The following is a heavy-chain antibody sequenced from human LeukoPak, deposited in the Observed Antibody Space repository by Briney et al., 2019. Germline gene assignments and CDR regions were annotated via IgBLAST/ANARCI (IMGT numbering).Heavy chain of an antibody. D-gene: IGHD2-15*01. J-gene: IGHJ4*02. Sequence: SETLSLTCTLSVGSISIYCGSCVRQPAGKGLEWIGRIYADGDTNYNPSLKSRITMSLDTPENQFSLRLTSVTAADTAVYFCARAPGGCGGTCAFDSWGQGTLVTVSS. CDR3: ARAPGGCGGTCAFDS. CDR2: IYADGDT. CDR1: VGSISIYC. V-gene: IGHV4-4*07.